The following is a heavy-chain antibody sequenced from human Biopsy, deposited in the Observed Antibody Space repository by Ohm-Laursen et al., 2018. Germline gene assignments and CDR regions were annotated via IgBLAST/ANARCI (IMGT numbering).Heavy chain of an antibody. J-gene: IGHJ6*02. CDR3: ARQTAYAGDMRYGLDV. CDR1: GASVKTSGYF. D-gene: IGHD4-23*01. V-gene: IGHV4-31*03. CDR2: ISYNERT. Sequence: SQTLSLTCSVSGASVKTSGYFWAWIRQRPGKGLEWIGYISYNERTHYNPPLTSRLAISFDTSNNRISLQLRSVSVADTAVYYCARQTAYAGDMRYGLDVWDPGIKVSVS.